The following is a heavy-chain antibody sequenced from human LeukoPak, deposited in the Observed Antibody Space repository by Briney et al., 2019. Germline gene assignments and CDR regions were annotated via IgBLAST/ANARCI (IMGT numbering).Heavy chain of an antibody. Sequence: GESLKISCKGSGYSFTSYWIGWVRHMPGKGLEWMGIIYPGDSDTRYSPSFQGQVTISADKSISTAYLQWSSLKASDTAMYYCARQRYGSGRSNWFDPWGQGTLVTVSS. D-gene: IGHD3-10*01. J-gene: IGHJ5*02. CDR1: GYSFTSYW. V-gene: IGHV5-51*01. CDR2: IYPGDSDT. CDR3: ARQRYGSGRSNWFDP.